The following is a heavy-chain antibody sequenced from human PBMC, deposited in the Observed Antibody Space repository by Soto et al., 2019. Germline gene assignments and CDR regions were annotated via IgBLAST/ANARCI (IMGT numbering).Heavy chain of an antibody. J-gene: IGHJ6*02. V-gene: IGHV3-33*01. CDR1: GFTFSDYS. Sequence: QVQLVESGGGVVQPGRSLRLSCATSGFTFSDYSMHWVRQPAGKGLEWVAVIWHTGNYNYYADSVKGRFTISRDNSKNTLYLQMNSLGTEDTAVYFCARGQTIRPVYHYDHGMDVWGQGTTVTVSS. D-gene: IGHD6-6*01. CDR2: IWHTGNYN. CDR3: ARGQTIRPVYHYDHGMDV.